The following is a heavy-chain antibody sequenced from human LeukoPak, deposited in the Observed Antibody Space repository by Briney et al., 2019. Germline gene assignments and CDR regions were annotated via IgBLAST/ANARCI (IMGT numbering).Heavy chain of an antibody. V-gene: IGHV4-38-2*02. CDR2: IDHSGST. CDR1: GYSTSSGYY. CDR3: ARGAGSTISNDAFDM. J-gene: IGHJ3*02. D-gene: IGHD5-24*01. Sequence: SETLSLTCTVSGYSTSSGYYWGWIRQPPGKGLEWTGSIDHSGSTYYNPSLKSRITISVDTSKNQFSLKLSSVTAADTAVYYCARGAGSTISNDAFDMWGQGTMVSVSS.